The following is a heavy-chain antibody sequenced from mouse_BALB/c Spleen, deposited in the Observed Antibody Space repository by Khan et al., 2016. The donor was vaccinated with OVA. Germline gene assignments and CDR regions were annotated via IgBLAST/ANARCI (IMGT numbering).Heavy chain of an antibody. J-gene: IGHJ3*01. V-gene: IGHV5-6*01. CDR1: GFTFSTYG. D-gene: IGHD1-1*01. Sequence: EVQLQESGGDVVKPGGSLKLSCAASGFTFSTYGMSWVRQTPDKRLEWVATVSTGGHYTYYPDTVKGRFIISRDNAKNTLYLQMSSLKSEDTAIFYCARLAYYYDSEGFAYWGQGTLVTVSA. CDR2: VSTGGHYT. CDR3: ARLAYYYDSEGFAY.